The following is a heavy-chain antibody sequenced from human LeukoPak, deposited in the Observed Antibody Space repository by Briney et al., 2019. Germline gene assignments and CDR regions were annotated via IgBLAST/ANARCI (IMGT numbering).Heavy chain of an antibody. CDR1: GGSISSYY. V-gene: IGHV4-59*01. CDR3: ASGLLWFGESRGGFDY. CDR2: IYYSGST. Sequence: SETLSLTCTVSGGSISSYYWSWIRQPPGKGLEWSGYIYYSGSTNYNPSLKSRVAISVDTSKNQFSLKLSSVTAADTAVYYCASGLLWFGESRGGFDYWGQGTLVTVSS. D-gene: IGHD3-10*01. J-gene: IGHJ4*02.